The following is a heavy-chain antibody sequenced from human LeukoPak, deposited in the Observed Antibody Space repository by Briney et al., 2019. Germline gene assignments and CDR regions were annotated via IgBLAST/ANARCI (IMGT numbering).Heavy chain of an antibody. CDR3: ARVGSMVRGGTNWFDP. J-gene: IGHJ5*02. CDR2: IHDSGTT. V-gene: IGHV4-59*01. Sequence: PSETLSLTCTVSGGSISSYYWSWIRQPPGKGLEWFGYIHDSGTTNYNPSLKSRVTISVDTSKNQFSLKLSSVTAADTAVYYCARVGSMVRGGTNWFDPWGLGTLVTVSS. D-gene: IGHD3-10*01. CDR1: GGSISSYY.